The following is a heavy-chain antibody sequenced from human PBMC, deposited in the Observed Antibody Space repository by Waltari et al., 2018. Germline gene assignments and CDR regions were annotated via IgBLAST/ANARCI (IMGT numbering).Heavy chain of an antibody. CDR2: ISGSDGRA. Sequence: EVQLVEPGVGSVQPGGSLGLSCAASGVLFSSEGRGWVRQAPGKGLEWVSSISGSDGRANYADSAKGRFTISRDNFKNTLFLEMNSLRADDAAVYYCAKDLGGYSGAHWYFDVWGRGTLVTVSS. D-gene: IGHD5-12*01. CDR3: AKDLGGYSGAHWYFDV. CDR1: GVLFSSEG. J-gene: IGHJ2*01. V-gene: IGHV3-23*04.